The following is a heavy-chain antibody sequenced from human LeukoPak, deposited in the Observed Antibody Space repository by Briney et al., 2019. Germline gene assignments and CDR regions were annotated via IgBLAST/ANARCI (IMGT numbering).Heavy chain of an antibody. CDR3: ARDYYGGHNLYNFDF. D-gene: IGHD3-10*01. Sequence: GASVKVSCKASGYTFTNYYIHWVRQAPGQGLEWMGMINPSGGRTTYAKKFQGRITMTRDTSTNTVYTALSSLRSDDTAVYYCARDYYGGHNLYNFDFWGQGTRVIVSS. CDR1: GYTFTNYY. J-gene: IGHJ4*02. V-gene: IGHV1-46*01. CDR2: INPSGGRT.